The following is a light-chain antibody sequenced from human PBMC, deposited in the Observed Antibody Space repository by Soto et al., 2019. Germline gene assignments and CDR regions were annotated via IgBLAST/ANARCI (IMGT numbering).Light chain of an antibody. V-gene: IGLV2-14*01. CDR3: SSYTTSVTYV. Sequence: TQPASVSGSPGQSITISCTGNSSDVGAYNSVSWYQQHPGKAPKLIIYDVSTRPSGISDRFSGSRSGNTASLTISGLQAEDESDYYCSSYTTSVTYVFGTGTKVTVL. J-gene: IGLJ1*01. CDR2: DVS. CDR1: SSDVGAYNS.